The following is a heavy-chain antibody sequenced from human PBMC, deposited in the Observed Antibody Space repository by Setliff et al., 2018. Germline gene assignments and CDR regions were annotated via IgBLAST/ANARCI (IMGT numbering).Heavy chain of an antibody. D-gene: IGHD3-10*01. J-gene: IGHJ5*02. CDR3: ARDRSALVRGVVHHNYFDP. CDR1: GPSMLSGNFF. Sequence: TLYLTSPVPGPSMLSGNFFLSWNRLHPGKGLEWIGYISYSGNTYYNPSFEGRLALSVDDSMNQFSLRLSSVTAADSAIYYCARDRSALVRGVVHHNYFDPWGQGNKVTVSS. V-gene: IGHV4-31*03. CDR2: ISYSGNT.